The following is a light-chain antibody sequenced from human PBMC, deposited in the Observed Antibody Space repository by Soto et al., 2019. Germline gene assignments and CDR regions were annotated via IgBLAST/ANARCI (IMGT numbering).Light chain of an antibody. Sequence: DIQMTQSPSTLCASVGDKVTITCRASQSISGWLAWYQQKPGKAPNLLIYDASSLESGVPSRFSGSGSGTEFTLTIISLQHDDFATYYCQQYNSYSFTFGGGTKVHIK. CDR1: QSISGW. CDR2: DAS. CDR3: QQYNSYSFT. J-gene: IGKJ4*01. V-gene: IGKV1-5*01.